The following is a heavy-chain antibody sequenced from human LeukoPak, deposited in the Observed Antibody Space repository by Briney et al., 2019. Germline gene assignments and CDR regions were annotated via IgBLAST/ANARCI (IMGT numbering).Heavy chain of an antibody. D-gene: IGHD3-22*01. CDR2: IYYTGST. CDR3: ARMYDSSGYYYPFDY. Sequence: SETLSLTCTVSGGSISSYYWSWIRQPPGKGLEWIGYIYYTGSTNYNPSLKSRVTISVDTSKNHFSLKLSSVTAADTAVYYCARMYDSSGYYYPFDYWGQGTLVTLSS. CDR1: GGSISSYY. V-gene: IGHV4-59*08. J-gene: IGHJ4*02.